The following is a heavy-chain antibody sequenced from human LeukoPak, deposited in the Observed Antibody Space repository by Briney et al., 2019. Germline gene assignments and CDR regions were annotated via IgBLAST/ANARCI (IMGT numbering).Heavy chain of an antibody. CDR2: ISAYNGNT. V-gene: IGHV1-18*01. D-gene: IGHD3-3*01. CDR3: ARDSGVLRFLEWLGNYYYYGMDV. CDR1: GYTFTSYG. J-gene: IGHJ6*02. Sequence: ASVKVSCKASGYTFTSYGISWVRQAPGQGLEWMGWISAYNGNTNYAQKLQGRVTMTTDTSTSTAYMELRSLRSDDTAVCYCARDSGVLRFLEWLGNYYYYGMDVWGQGTTVTVSS.